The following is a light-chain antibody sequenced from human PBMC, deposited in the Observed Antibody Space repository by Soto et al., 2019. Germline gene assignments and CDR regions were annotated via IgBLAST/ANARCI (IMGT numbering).Light chain of an antibody. CDR1: SSDVGGYNY. Sequence: QSVLTQPRSVSRSPGQSVTISCTGTSSDVGGYNYVSWYLQHPGKAPKVMIYDVSKRPSGVPDRFSGSKSGNTASLTISGLQSEDEADYYCCSFAGNYIYVFGTGTKLTVL. J-gene: IGLJ1*01. CDR2: DVS. CDR3: CSFAGNYIYV. V-gene: IGLV2-11*01.